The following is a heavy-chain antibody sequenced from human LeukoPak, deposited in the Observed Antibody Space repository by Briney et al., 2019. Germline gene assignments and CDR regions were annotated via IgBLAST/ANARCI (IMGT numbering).Heavy chain of an antibody. D-gene: IGHD6-19*01. CDR1: GGTFSRYA. V-gene: IGHV1-69*05. CDR2: IIPFHGTP. J-gene: IGHJ6*03. CDR3: ASVVAGTYYYYYMDV. Sequence: SVKVSCKGSGGTFSRYAISWVRQAPGQGLEWMGGIIPFHGTPNYAQKFQGRVTITTDESTSKAYMELSSLRSEDTAVYYCASVVAGTYYYYYMDVWGKGTTVTVSS.